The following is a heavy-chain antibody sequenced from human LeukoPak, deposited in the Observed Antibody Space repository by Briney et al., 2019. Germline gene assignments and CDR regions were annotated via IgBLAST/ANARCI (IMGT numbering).Heavy chain of an antibody. CDR3: ARDLWLAASGSGLLAVDY. CDR1: GYTFTCYY. CDR2: INPNSGGT. V-gene: IGHV1-2*02. Sequence: GASVKVSCKASGYTFTCYYMHWVRQAPGQGLEWMGWINPNSGGTNYAQKFQGRVTMTRDTSISTAYMELSRLRSDDTAVYYCARDLWLAASGSGLLAVDYWGQGTLVTVSS. D-gene: IGHD3-10*01. J-gene: IGHJ4*02.